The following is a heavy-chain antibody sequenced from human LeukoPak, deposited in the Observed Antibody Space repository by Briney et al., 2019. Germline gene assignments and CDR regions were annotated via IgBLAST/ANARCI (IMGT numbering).Heavy chain of an antibody. CDR2: ISGRGTST. V-gene: IGHV3-23*01. CDR3: ANVRYFDWSDY. D-gene: IGHD3-9*01. Sequence: GGSLRLSCAASGFTFSSYAMNWVRQAPGKGLEWVSGISGRGTSTYYADSVKGRFTISRDNSKNTLYLQMNSLRAEDTAVYYCANVRYFDWSDYWGQGTLVTVSS. J-gene: IGHJ4*02. CDR1: GFTFSSYA.